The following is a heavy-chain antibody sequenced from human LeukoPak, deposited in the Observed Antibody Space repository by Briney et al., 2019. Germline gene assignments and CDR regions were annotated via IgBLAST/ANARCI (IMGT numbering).Heavy chain of an antibody. Sequence: ASVKVSCKASGGTFSSYAISWVRQAPGQGLEWMGWISAYNGNTNYAQNLQGRVTVTTDTSTSTAYMELRSLRSDDTAVYYCAKHSTWSIYGMDVWGQGTTVTVSS. V-gene: IGHV1-18*01. D-gene: IGHD6-6*01. CDR1: GGTFSSYA. CDR2: ISAYNGNT. J-gene: IGHJ6*02. CDR3: AKHSTWSIYGMDV.